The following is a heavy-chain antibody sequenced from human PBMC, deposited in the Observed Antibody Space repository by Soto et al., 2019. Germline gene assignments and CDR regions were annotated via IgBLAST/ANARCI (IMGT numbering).Heavy chain of an antibody. V-gene: IGHV6-1*01. D-gene: IGHD3-16*01. CDR3: ARECAYYVSCDSYMDV. J-gene: IGHJ6*03. CDR1: GDSFSGNSAA. CDR2: TYYRSRWYN. Sequence: PAQTLSLTCAISGDSFSGNSAAWNWIMQSPSRGLEWLGRTYYRSRWYNDYAVSVKSRITVTTETSKNQFSLHLNSVTTEDTAVYYGARECAYYVSCDSYMDVWGHGATVTVSS.